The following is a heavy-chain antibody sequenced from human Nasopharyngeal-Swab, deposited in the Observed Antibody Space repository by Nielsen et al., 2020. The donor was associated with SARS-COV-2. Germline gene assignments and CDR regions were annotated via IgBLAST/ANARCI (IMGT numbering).Heavy chain of an antibody. Sequence: GESLKISCAASGFTFSSYGMHWVRQAPGKGLEWVAVIWYDGSNKYYADSVKGRFTISRDNSKNSLYLQMNSLRAEDTAVYYCARDRDVYGGNSEVVAFDIWGQGTMVTVSS. V-gene: IGHV3-33*01. CDR2: IWYDGSNK. CDR3: ARDRDVYGGNSEVVAFDI. D-gene: IGHD4-23*01. CDR1: GFTFSSYG. J-gene: IGHJ3*02.